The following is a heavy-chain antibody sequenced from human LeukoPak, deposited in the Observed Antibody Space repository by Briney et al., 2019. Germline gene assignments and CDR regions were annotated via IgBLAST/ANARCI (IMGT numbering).Heavy chain of an antibody. Sequence: GGSLRLSCTASGFTFGDYAVSWVRQAPGKGLEWVGFIRSKAYGGTTEYAASVKGRFTISRDDSKSIAYLQMNSLKTEDTAVCYCTRGGDSSGYSSDYWGQGTLVTVSS. CDR3: TRGGDSSGYSSDY. J-gene: IGHJ4*02. D-gene: IGHD3-22*01. V-gene: IGHV3-49*04. CDR1: GFTFGDYA. CDR2: IRSKAYGGTT.